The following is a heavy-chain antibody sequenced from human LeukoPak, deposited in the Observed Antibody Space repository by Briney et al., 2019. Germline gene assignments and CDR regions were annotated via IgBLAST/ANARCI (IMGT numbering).Heavy chain of an antibody. J-gene: IGHJ2*01. CDR3: AREGDLGFSLWYFDL. CDR1: GGSISSNY. D-gene: IGHD3-3*02. Sequence: SETLSLTCTVSGGSISSNYWSWIRQPAGKGLEWIGRMYTSGSTNYNPSLKSRVTMSIDTSKNQFSLKLSSVTAADTAVYYCAREGDLGFSLWYFDLWGRGTLVIVSS. CDR2: MYTSGST. V-gene: IGHV4-4*07.